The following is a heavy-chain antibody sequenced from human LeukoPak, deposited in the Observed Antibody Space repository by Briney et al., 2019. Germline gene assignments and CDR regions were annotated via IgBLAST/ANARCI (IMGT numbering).Heavy chain of an antibody. J-gene: IGHJ6*03. CDR3: AKDSSSYDWGYMYV. V-gene: IGHV3-23*01. D-gene: IGHD3-22*01. CDR1: GFTFSTYA. Sequence: PGGSLRLSCAASGFTFSTYAMSWVRQAPGKGLEWVSLIGGSDGRTRYADSVKGRFTISRDNSKNTLYLEMNSLRAEDTAVYYCAKDSSSYDWGYMYVWGKGTTVTISS. CDR2: IGGSDGRT.